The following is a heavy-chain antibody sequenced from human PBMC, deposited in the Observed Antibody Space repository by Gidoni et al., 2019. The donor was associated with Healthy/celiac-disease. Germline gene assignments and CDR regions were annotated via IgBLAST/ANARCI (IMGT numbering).Heavy chain of an antibody. CDR2: INSDGSST. J-gene: IGHJ4*02. Sequence: EVQLVESGGGLVPPGGSLRLSCAASGFPFSSYWMHWVRQAPGKGLGWVSRINSDGSSTSYADSVKGRFTISRDNAKNTLYLQMNSLRAEDTAVYYCARGYCSGGSCYVDYWGQGTLVTVSS. V-gene: IGHV3-74*01. D-gene: IGHD2-15*01. CDR3: ARGYCSGGSCYVDY. CDR1: GFPFSSYW.